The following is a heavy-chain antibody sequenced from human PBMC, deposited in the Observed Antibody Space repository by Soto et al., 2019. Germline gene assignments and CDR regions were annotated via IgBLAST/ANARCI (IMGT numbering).Heavy chain of an antibody. Sequence: ASEKVSCKASAYTFTSYDINWVRQATGQGLEWMGWMNPNSGNTGYAQKFQGRVTLTRNTSISTAYMELSSLRSEDTAVYYCARVSFFPVTGHYYCYYMDVWGKVTTVT. CDR2: MNPNSGNT. CDR3: ARVSFFPVTGHYYCYYMDV. D-gene: IGHD2-8*02. CDR1: AYTFTSYD. V-gene: IGHV1-8*01. J-gene: IGHJ6*03.